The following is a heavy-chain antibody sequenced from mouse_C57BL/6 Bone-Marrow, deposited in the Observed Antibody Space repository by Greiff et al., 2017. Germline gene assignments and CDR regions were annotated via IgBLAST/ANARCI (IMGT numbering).Heavy chain of an antibody. Sequence: VQLQQSGAELVRPGASVKLSCTASGFNINDDYMHWVKQRPEQGLEWIGWIDPENGDTEYASQFQGKATITADTSSNTAYLQLSSLTSEDTAVYYCLYSNFFAYWGQGTLVTVSA. V-gene: IGHV14-4*01. D-gene: IGHD2-5*01. CDR3: LYSNFFAY. CDR1: GFNINDDY. J-gene: IGHJ3*01. CDR2: IDPENGDT.